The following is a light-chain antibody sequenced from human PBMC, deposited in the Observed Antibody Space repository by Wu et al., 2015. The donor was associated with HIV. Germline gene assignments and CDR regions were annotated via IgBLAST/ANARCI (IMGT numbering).Light chain of an antibody. CDR2: IAS. CDR1: QDITRW. Sequence: DIQMTQSPYSVSASVGDRVTITCRASQDITRWLAWYQQKPGKAPKLLISIASNLQSGVPSRFSGSGSGTDYSLTISSLQPEDFATYYYQQGKSFPLTFGGGTKGGDQT. J-gene: IGKJ4*01. V-gene: IGKV1-12*01. CDR3: QQGKSFPLT.